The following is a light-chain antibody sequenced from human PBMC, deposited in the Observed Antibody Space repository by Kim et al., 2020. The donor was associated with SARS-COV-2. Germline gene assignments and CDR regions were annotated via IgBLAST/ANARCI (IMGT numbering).Light chain of an antibody. CDR3: ASWDDSLKGV. V-gene: IGLV1-44*01. Sequence: PGQSVTISCYGSGSNIGSNTVNWYQHLPATAPKLLIYSNNLRPSRVPDRFSGSKSGTSASLAISGLQSEDEGDYYCASWDDSLKGVFGGGTQLTVL. CDR1: GSNIGSNT. CDR2: SNN. J-gene: IGLJ2*01.